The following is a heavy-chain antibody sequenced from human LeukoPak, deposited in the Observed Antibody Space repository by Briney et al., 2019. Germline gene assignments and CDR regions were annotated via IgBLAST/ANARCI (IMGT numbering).Heavy chain of an antibody. CDR1: GFTFSSYS. D-gene: IGHD4-17*01. Sequence: PGGSLRLSCTASGFTFSSYSMIWVRQAPGKGLEWVSSISSSSSYIYYADSVKGRFTISRDNAKNSLYLQMNSLRAEDTAVYYCARDRNYGDYTAGIEYWGQGTLVTVSS. CDR3: ARDRNYGDYTAGIEY. CDR2: ISSSSSYI. J-gene: IGHJ4*02. V-gene: IGHV3-21*01.